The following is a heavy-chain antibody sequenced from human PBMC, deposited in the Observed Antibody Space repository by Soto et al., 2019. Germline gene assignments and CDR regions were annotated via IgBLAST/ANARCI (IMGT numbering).Heavy chain of an antibody. J-gene: IGHJ3*02. CDR3: AKVGRFLEWLGAFDI. CDR2: ISWNSGSI. CDR1: GFTFDDYA. Sequence: GGSLRLSCAASGFTFDDYAMHWVRQAPGKGLEWVSGISWNSGSIGYADSVKGRFTISRDNAKNSLYLQMNSLRAEDTALYYCAKVGRFLEWLGAFDIWGQGTMVTVSS. V-gene: IGHV3-9*01. D-gene: IGHD3-3*01.